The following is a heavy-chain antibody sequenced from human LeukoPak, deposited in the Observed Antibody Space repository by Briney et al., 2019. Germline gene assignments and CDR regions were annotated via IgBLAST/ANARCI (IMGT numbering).Heavy chain of an antibody. J-gene: IGHJ4*02. CDR1: GGTFSSYA. CDR3: ARARRGTMIVVVDFDY. Sequence: GASVKVSCKASGGTFSSYAISWVRQAPGQGLEWMGWISAYNGNTNYAQKLQGRVTMTTDTSTSTAYMELRSLRSDDTAVYYCARARRGTMIVVVDFDYWGQGTLVTVSS. D-gene: IGHD3-22*01. V-gene: IGHV1-18*01. CDR2: ISAYNGNT.